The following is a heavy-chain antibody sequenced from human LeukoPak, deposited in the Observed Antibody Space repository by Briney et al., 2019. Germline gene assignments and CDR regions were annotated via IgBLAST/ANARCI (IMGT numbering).Heavy chain of an antibody. CDR2: IKQDGTEK. V-gene: IGHV3-7*03. CDR3: AKDLVHSTIAAAGTFVY. Sequence: GGSLRLSCAASGFTFTTYWMSWVRQAPGKGLEWVANIKQDGTEKYYVDSVKGRFTISRDNAKNSLYLPMNNLTAEDTALYYCAKDLVHSTIAAAGTFVYWGQGTLVTVSS. J-gene: IGHJ4*02. CDR1: GFTFTTYW. D-gene: IGHD6-13*01.